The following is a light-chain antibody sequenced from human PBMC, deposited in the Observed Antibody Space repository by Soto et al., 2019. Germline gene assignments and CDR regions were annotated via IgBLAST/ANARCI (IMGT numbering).Light chain of an antibody. CDR2: GNN. CDR3: QSYGSSLSGSHVV. V-gene: IGLV1-40*01. J-gene: IGLJ2*01. CDR1: SSNIGAGYD. Sequence: QSVLTQPPSVSGAPGQRVTISCTGSSSNIGAGYDVHWYQQLPGTAPKLLIYGNNNRPSGVPDRFSGSRSGTSASLAITGLQAEDEADYYCQSYGSSLSGSHVVFGGGTKVTVL.